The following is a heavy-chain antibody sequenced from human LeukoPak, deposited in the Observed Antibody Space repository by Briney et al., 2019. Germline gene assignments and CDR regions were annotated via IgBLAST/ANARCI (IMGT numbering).Heavy chain of an antibody. CDR3: ARRGETAMVGDY. V-gene: IGHV3-48*01. CDR1: GFTFSSYG. J-gene: IGHJ4*02. Sequence: PGGSLRLSCAASGFTFSSYGMNWVRQAPGKGLGWLSYLSNTNMIHYAESVKGRFTISRDNAKNSLYLQMDGLRAEDTAVYYCARRGETAMVGDYWGRGTLVTVSS. CDR2: LSNTNMI. D-gene: IGHD5-18*01.